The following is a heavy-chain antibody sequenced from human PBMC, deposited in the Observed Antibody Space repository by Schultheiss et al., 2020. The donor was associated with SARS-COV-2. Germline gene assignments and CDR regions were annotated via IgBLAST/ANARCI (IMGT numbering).Heavy chain of an antibody. CDR1: GFTFSSYA. CDR2: ISSSSSYI. D-gene: IGHD3-22*01. J-gene: IGHJ3*02. CDR3: ARPYDSSGYYYVVDAFDI. Sequence: GGSLRLSCAASGFTFSSYAMHWVRQAPGKGLEWVSSISSSSSYIYYADSVKGRFTISRDNAKKSLYLQMNSLRAEDTAVYYCARPYDSSGYYYVVDAFDIWGQGTMVTVSS. V-gene: IGHV3-21*01.